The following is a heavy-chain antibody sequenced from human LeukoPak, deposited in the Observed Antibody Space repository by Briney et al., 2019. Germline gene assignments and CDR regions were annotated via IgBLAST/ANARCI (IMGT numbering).Heavy chain of an antibody. Sequence: PGRSLILYCAASGFTFSSYGMHWVRQAPGKGLEWVAVISYDGSNKYYADSVKGPFTISRDNSKNTLYLQMNSLRAEDTAVYYCAIYGSGEIDYWGQGTLVTVSS. CDR1: GFTFSSYG. CDR3: AIYGSGEIDY. CDR2: ISYDGSNK. D-gene: IGHD3-10*01. V-gene: IGHV3-30*03. J-gene: IGHJ4*02.